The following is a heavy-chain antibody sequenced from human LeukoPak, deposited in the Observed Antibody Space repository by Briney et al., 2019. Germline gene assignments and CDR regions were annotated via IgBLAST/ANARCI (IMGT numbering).Heavy chain of an antibody. CDR2: IKPDGSEK. CDR3: ARMSSYCDY. Sequence: GGSLRLSCVASGFTFSSHHMNWVRQTPGRGLESVATIKPDGSEKYYVDSVKGRFTISRDNAKSSLYLQMNSLRAEDTGVYFCARMSSYCDYWGQGTLVTVSS. J-gene: IGHJ4*02. D-gene: IGHD2-2*01. V-gene: IGHV3-7*01. CDR1: GFTFSSHH.